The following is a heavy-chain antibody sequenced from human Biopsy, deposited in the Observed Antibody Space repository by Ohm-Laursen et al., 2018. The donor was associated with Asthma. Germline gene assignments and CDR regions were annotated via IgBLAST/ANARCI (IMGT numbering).Heavy chain of an antibody. D-gene: IGHD5-18*01. CDR1: GGSITSSSYY. J-gene: IGHJ4*02. Sequence: SDTLSLTCTVSGGSITSSSYYWGWIRQPPGKGLEWIGSMYYGETTYYSPSLKSRVTISVDTSKNQFSLILSSVTAADTAVYYCARHDHRWDTYVDFWGQGTLVTVSS. CDR2: MYYGETT. CDR3: ARHDHRWDTYVDF. V-gene: IGHV4-39*01.